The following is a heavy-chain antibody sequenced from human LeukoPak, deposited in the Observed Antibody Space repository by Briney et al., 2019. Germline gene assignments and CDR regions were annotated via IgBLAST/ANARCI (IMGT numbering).Heavy chain of an antibody. D-gene: IGHD6-19*01. J-gene: IGHJ4*01. Sequence: GGSLRLSCAASGFTFSSYWMSWVRQAPGKGLEWVANIKQDGSEKYYVDSVKGRFTISRDNAKNSLYLQMNSLRAEDTAVYYCAKPLSSGWFYFDYWGQGTLVTVSS. CDR2: IKQDGSEK. V-gene: IGHV3-7*01. CDR3: AKPLSSGWFYFDY. CDR1: GFTFSSYW.